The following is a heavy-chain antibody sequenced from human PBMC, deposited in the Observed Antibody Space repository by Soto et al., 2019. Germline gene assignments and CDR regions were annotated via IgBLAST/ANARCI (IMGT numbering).Heavy chain of an antibody. Sequence: QVQLVQSGAEVKKPGASVKVSCKASGYTFTSYDINWVRQATGQGIEWMGWMNPNSGNTGYAQKFQGRVTMTRNTSISTAYMELSILRSEDTAVYYCARAREYYYGMDVWGQGPTVTVSS. CDR3: ARAREYYYGMDV. CDR2: MNPNSGNT. V-gene: IGHV1-8*01. CDR1: GYTFTSYD. J-gene: IGHJ6*02.